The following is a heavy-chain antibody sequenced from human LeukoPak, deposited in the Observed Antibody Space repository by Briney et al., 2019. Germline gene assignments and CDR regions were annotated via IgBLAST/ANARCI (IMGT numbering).Heavy chain of an antibody. CDR2: ITAYNDNT. CDR3: ARALLWFGEPSHIDY. CDR1: GYTFTSYG. V-gene: IGHV1-18*01. D-gene: IGHD3-10*01. J-gene: IGHJ4*02. Sequence: ASVKVSCKASGYTFTSYGISWVRQAPGQGLEWMGWITAYNDNTNYAQKLQGRVTMTTDTSTSTAYMKLRSLRSDDTAVYYCARALLWFGEPSHIDYWGQGTLVSVSS.